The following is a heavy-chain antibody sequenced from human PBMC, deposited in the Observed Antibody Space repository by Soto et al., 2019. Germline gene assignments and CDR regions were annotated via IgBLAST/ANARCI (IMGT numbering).Heavy chain of an antibody. Sequence: QVQLVESGGGVVQPGRSLRLSCAASGFTFSTYAMHWVRQAPGKGLEWVAVISEDGSNKYDADSVKGRFTISRDNSKNTLYLQMNSLRAEDTAVYYCARDPNGMDVWGQGTTVTVSS. V-gene: IGHV3-30-3*01. CDR2: ISEDGSNK. CDR1: GFTFSTYA. J-gene: IGHJ6*02. CDR3: ARDPNGMDV.